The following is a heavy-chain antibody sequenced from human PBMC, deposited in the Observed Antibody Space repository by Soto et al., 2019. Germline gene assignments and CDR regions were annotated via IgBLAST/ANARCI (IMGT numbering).Heavy chain of an antibody. J-gene: IGHJ4*02. CDR3: ARESRDGYNPYYFDY. V-gene: IGHV1-69*13. D-gene: IGHD5-12*01. CDR2: IIPIFGTA. CDR1: GGTFSSYA. Sequence: SVKVSCKASGGTFSSYAISWVRQAPGQGLEWMGGIIPIFGTANYAQKFQGRVTITADESTSTAYMELSSLRSEDTAVYYCARESRDGYNPYYFDYWGQGTLVTVSS.